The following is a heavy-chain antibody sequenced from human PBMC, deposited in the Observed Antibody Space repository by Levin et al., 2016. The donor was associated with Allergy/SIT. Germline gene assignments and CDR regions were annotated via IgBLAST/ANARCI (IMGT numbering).Heavy chain of an antibody. CDR2: IWYDGSNK. V-gene: IGHV3-33*01. Sequence: GESLKISCAASGFTFSSYGMHWVRQAPGKGLEWVAVIWYDGSNKYYADSVKGRFTISRDNSKNTLYLQMNSLRAEDTAVYYCARGPYCSGGSCYDWYFDLWGRGTLVTVSS. J-gene: IGHJ2*01. CDR1: GFTFSSYG. CDR3: ARGPYCSGGSCYDWYFDL. D-gene: IGHD2-15*01.